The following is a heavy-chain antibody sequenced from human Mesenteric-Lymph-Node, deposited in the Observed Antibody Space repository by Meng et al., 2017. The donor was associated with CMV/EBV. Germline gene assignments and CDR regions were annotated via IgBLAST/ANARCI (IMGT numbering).Heavy chain of an antibody. V-gene: IGHV4-39*07. CDR1: GGSISSSSYF. J-gene: IGHJ4*02. Sequence: SETLSLTCTVSGGSISSSSYFWAWIRLHPEKGLEWIGSIYYSGSTLYNPSLKSRVTMSVDTSKNHFSLRLSSVTAADTAVYYCVRVGQRSGGGYFDYWGPGTLVTVSS. D-gene: IGHD4-17*01. CDR2: IYYSGST. CDR3: VRVGQRSGGGYFDY.